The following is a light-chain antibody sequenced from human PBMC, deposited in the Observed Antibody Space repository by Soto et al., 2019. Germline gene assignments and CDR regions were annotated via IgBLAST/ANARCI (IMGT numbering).Light chain of an antibody. CDR2: AAS. J-gene: IGKJ1*01. Sequence: DIQMTQSPSSLSASVGDRVTITCRASQDIGNDLDWYQQEPGKAPKRLIYAASILQNRVPSRFSGSGSGTDFTLTISSLQSEDFTTYYCLQHNSYSWTFGQGTKVEIK. CDR3: LQHNSYSWT. CDR1: QDIGND. V-gene: IGKV1-17*01.